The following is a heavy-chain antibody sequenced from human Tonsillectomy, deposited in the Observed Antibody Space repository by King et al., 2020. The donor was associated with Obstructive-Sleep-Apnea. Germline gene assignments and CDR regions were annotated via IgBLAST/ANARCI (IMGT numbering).Heavy chain of an antibody. Sequence: VQLVESGAEVAKPVASVKISCKTFGYTFSTYYIHWVRQAPGQGLEWMGVINPSDDTRSHTQRFQGRITTTRDTSTSTVYLELSRLRSEDTAVYYCARESISGGGGWFDSWGQGTLVTVSS. V-gene: IGHV1-46*01. J-gene: IGHJ5*01. CDR2: INPSDDTR. CDR1: GYTFSTYY. D-gene: IGHD1-20*01. CDR3: ARESISGGGGWFDS.